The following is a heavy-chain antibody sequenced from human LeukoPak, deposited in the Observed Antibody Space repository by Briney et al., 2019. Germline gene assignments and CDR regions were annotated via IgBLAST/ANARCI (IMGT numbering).Heavy chain of an antibody. CDR2: INYSGRT. D-gene: IGHD3-10*01. V-gene: IGHV4-39*01. J-gene: IGHJ4*02. CDR1: GGSISSTTYY. CDR3: ARLYSGTRPPDY. Sequence: SETLSLTCTVSGGSISSTTYYWGWVRQPPGKGLEWIGSINYSGRTYYNPSLKSRVTISVDTSKNQFSLKLRSMTAADTAVYYSARLYSGTRPPDYWGQGILVTVSS.